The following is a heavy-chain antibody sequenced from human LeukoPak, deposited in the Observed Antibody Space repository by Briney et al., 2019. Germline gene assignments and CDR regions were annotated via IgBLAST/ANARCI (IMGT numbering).Heavy chain of an antibody. CDR2: ISGGGGST. D-gene: IGHD1-14*01. Sequence: GGSLRLSCAASGFTFSSYAMSWVRQAPGKGLEWVSAISGGGGSTYYADSVRGRFTISRDNSKNTLYLQMNSLRAEDTAVYYCAKEGFRYHHYMDVWGKGTTVTVSS. CDR1: GFTFSSYA. V-gene: IGHV3-23*01. J-gene: IGHJ6*03. CDR3: AKEGFRYHHYMDV.